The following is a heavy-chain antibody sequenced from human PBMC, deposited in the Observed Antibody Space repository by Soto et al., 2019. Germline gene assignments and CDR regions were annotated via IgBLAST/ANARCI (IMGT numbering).Heavy chain of an antibody. V-gene: IGHV3-30*18. J-gene: IGHJ4*02. D-gene: IGHD5-18*01. CDR1: GFTFSSYG. CDR2: ISYDGSNK. Sequence: QVQLVESGGGVVQPGRSLRLSCAASGFTFSSYGMHWVRQAPGKGLEWVAVISYDGSNKYYADSVKGRFTISRDNSKNTRYLQMNSLRAEDTAMYYCAKGGWSAHTGMVDYWGQGTLVTVSS. CDR3: AKGGWSAHTGMVDY.